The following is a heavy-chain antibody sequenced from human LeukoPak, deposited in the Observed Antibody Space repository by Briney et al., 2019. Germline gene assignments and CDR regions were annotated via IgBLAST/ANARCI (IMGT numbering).Heavy chain of an antibody. V-gene: IGHV4-34*01. CDR2: INHSGST. CDR1: GGSFSGYY. J-gene: IGHJ4*02. CDR3: AAPRDSSGYYADY. Sequence: PSETLSLTCAVYGGSFSGYYWSWIRQPPGKGLEWIGEINHSGSTNYNPSLKSRVTISVDTSKNQFSLKLSSVTAADTAVYYCAAPRDSSGYYADYWGQGTLVTVSS. D-gene: IGHD3-22*01.